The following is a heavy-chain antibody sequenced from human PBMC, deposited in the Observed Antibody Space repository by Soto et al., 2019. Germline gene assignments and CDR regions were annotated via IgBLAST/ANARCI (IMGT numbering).Heavy chain of an antibody. CDR2: ISDDGSNT. CDR1: GFNFSRHT. V-gene: IGHV3-30-3*01. CDR3: ARELYYEFWSGFNTHQYYFDD. D-gene: IGHD3-3*01. Sequence: QVQLVESGGGVVQPGRSLRLSCAASGFNFSRHTMHWVRQAPGKGLEWVAAISDDGSNTYYADSVKGRFTISRDNSKNTLYLQMNSLSSEDTAVHPCARELYYEFWSGFNTHQYYFDDWGQGTLVSVSS. J-gene: IGHJ4*02.